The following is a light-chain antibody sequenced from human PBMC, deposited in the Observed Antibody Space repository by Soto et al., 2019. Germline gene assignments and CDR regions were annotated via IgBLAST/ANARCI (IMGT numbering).Light chain of an antibody. V-gene: IGLV1-44*01. CDR3: AAWDDSLNCVV. CDR2: TDN. CDR1: YSNIGSYT. Sequence: QSVLTQPPSASGTPGQRVTISCSGSYSNIGSYTVNWYRQLPGTAPNLLIYTDNQRPSGVPDRFSGSKSGTSASLAISGLQSDDEADYYCAAWDDSLNCVVFGGGTKLTVL. J-gene: IGLJ2*01.